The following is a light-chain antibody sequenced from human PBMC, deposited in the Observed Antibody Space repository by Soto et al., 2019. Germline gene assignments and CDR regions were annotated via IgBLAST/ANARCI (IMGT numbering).Light chain of an antibody. V-gene: IGLV2-11*01. CDR1: SSDVGGYDF. J-gene: IGLJ3*02. Sequence: QSALTQPRSVSGSPGQSVTISCTGTSSDVGGYDFVSWYQQHPGKAPKLTIYDVTKRPSWVPDRFSGAKSGNSASLTISGLRAEDEADYYCCSYAGSYNLGVFGRGTKLTVL. CDR2: DVT. CDR3: CSYAGSYNLGV.